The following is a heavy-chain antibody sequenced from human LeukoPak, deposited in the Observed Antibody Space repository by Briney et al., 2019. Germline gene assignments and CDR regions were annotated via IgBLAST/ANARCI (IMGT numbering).Heavy chain of an antibody. D-gene: IGHD2-15*01. CDR2: INAGNGNT. CDR1: GYTFTSYA. CDR3: ARAAGYCSGGSCYLNWFVP. Sequence: ASVKVSCKASGYTFTSYAMHWVRQAPGQRLEWMGRINAGNGNTKYSQKFQGRVTITRDTSASTAYMELSSLRSEDTAVYYCARAAGYCSGGSCYLNWFVPWGQGTLVTVSS. V-gene: IGHV1-3*01. J-gene: IGHJ5*02.